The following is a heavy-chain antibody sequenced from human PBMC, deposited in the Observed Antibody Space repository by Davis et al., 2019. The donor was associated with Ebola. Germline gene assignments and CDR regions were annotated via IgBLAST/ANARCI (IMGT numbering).Heavy chain of an antibody. Sequence: GESLKISCAASGFSLSRYGIHWVRQAPGKGLEWVAFMRYDGNEKYFSDSVKGRFTISRDNAKNSLYLQMNSLRAEDTAVYYCAGLWGYFDYWGQGTLVTVSS. CDR3: AGLWGYFDY. V-gene: IGHV3-30*02. D-gene: IGHD2-21*01. J-gene: IGHJ4*02. CDR2: MRYDGNEK. CDR1: GFSLSRYG.